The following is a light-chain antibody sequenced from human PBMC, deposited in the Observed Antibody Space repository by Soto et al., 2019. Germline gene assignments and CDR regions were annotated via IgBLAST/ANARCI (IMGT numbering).Light chain of an antibody. Sequence: EVVLTQSPGTLSLSPGERATLSCTASQSVSSIYLAWYQQKPGQAPRLLIYGASNRATGIPDRFSGSGSGTDFTLTISRLEPEDFAVYYCQQYGSSPPYTFGQGTKLEIK. CDR1: QSVSSIY. CDR3: QQYGSSPPYT. J-gene: IGKJ2*01. V-gene: IGKV3-20*01. CDR2: GAS.